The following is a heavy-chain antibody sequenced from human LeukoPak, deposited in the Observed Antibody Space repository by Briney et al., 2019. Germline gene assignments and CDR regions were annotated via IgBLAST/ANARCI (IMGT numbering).Heavy chain of an antibody. CDR2: VNPNSGGT. Sequence: ASVKVSCKDSGYTFTDYYLHWVRQAPGQGLEWMGWVNPNSGGTNYAQKFQARVTMTRDTSISTAYMELRRLRSDDTAVFYCARAGSVLGYCSGGACSIDYWGQGTLVTVSS. CDR3: ARAGSVLGYCSGGACSIDY. V-gene: IGHV1-2*02. D-gene: IGHD2-15*01. J-gene: IGHJ4*02. CDR1: GYTFTDYY.